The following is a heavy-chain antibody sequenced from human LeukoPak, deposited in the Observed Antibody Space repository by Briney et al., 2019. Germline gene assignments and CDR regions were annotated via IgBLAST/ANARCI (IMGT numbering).Heavy chain of an antibody. D-gene: IGHD6-13*01. CDR3: ARGIAAAPLRNWFDP. V-gene: IGHV1-18*01. J-gene: IGHJ5*02. CDR1: GYTFTSYG. Sequence: ASVKASCKASGYTFTSYGISWVRQAPGQGLEWMGWISAYNGNTNYAQKLQGRVTMTTDTSTSTAYMELRSLRSDDTAVYYCARGIAAAPLRNWFDPWGQGTLVTVSS. CDR2: ISAYNGNT.